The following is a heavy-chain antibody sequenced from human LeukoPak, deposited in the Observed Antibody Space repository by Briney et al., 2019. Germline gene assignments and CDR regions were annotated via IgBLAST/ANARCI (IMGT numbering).Heavy chain of an antibody. Sequence: GGSLRLSCAASGFTFSTFAMIWVRQPPGKGLEWVSSIFPSGGEIHYADSVRGRFTISRDNSKSTLSLQMNSLGAEDTAIYYCATYRQVLLPFESWGQGTLVTVSS. V-gene: IGHV3-23*01. CDR3: ATYRQVLLPFES. CDR2: IFPSGGEI. D-gene: IGHD2-8*02. CDR1: GFTFSTFA. J-gene: IGHJ4*02.